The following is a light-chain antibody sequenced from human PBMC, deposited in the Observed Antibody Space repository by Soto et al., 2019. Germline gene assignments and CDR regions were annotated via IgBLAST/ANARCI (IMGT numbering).Light chain of an antibody. CDR1: QSLDSY. V-gene: IGKV3-11*01. CDR3: QQRRNWPLT. CDR2: DVS. J-gene: IGKJ4*01. Sequence: EIVLTQSPATLSLSPGERATLSCRASQSLDSYLTWYQQKPGQAPRLLVYDVSKRATGIPVRFSGSGSGTDFTLTISSLEPEDVAIYYCQQRRNWPLTCGGGTKVEIK.